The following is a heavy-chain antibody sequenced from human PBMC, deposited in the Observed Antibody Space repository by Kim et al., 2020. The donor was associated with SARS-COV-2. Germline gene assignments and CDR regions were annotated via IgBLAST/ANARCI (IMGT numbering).Heavy chain of an antibody. J-gene: IGHJ6*02. V-gene: IGHV4-59*01. CDR3: AREEMATMNYYYGMDV. Sequence: SRKSRVTRSVDTSKNQFSLKLSSVTAADTAVYYCAREEMATMNYYYGMDVWGQGTTVTVSS. D-gene: IGHD5-12*01.